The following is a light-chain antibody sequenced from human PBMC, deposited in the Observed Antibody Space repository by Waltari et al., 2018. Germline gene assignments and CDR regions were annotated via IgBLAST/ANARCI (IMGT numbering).Light chain of an antibody. CDR1: RPTFGSHP. J-gene: IGLJ3*02. CDR3: STWDESLNVVV. CDR2: RFY. V-gene: IGLV1-44*01. Sequence: QSALTQPPSASGTPGQRVTISCSGSRPTFGSHPVNWYQQFPGTAPKLLIYRFYQRPSGIPDRFSGSKSDTSASLAISGLQSEDEAKYYCSTWDESLNVVVFGGGTQLTVL.